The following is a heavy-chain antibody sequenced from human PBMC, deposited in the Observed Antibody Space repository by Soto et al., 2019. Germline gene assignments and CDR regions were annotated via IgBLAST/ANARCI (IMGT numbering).Heavy chain of an antibody. CDR1: GLTLNNYY. Sequence: GGSLRLSCAASGLTLNNYYLSWVRQAPGKGLEWGGNIKGDGSDTHYVDSVKGRFTISRDNAENSIYLQMNSLKAEDTAMYYCARDPVTADWGQGTLVTVSS. J-gene: IGHJ4*02. CDR3: ARDPVTAD. CDR2: IKGDGSDT. V-gene: IGHV3-7*03.